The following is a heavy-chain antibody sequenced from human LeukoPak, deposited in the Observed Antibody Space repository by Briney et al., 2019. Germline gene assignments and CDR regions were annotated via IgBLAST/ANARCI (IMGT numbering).Heavy chain of an antibody. CDR1: GFTFSSYA. V-gene: IGHV3-64D*09. CDR3: VKGYCSSISCYGDY. J-gene: IGHJ4*02. D-gene: IGHD2-2*01. Sequence: GGSLRLSCSASGFTFSSYAMHWVRQAPGKGLEYVSAISSNGGSTYHADSVKGRFTISRDNSKNTLYLQMSSLRAEDTAVYYCVKGYCSSISCYGDYWGQGTLVTVPS. CDR2: ISSNGGST.